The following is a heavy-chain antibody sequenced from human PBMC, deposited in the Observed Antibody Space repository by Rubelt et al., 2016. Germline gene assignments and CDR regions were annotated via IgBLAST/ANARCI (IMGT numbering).Heavy chain of an antibody. V-gene: IGHV2-5*02. CDR2: IFWDDDN. D-gene: IGHD6-13*01. Sequence: QITLKASGPPLVKPTQTLTLTCTFSGFSLSASGVGVGWIRQPPGKALEWLALIFWDDDNRYRPSLKNRLTITKDTSKNLVVLAMTNMDPVDTATVCCAHTSGYSRCWNHYYFDYWGQGTLVTVSS. CDR3: AHTSGYSRCWNHYYFDY. J-gene: IGHJ4*02. CDR1: GFSLSASGVG.